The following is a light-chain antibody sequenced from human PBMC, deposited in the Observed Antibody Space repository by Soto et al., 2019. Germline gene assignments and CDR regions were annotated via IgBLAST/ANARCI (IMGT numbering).Light chain of an antibody. Sequence: NFMLTQPHSVSESPGKTVTISCTGSSGSIASNYVQWYQQRPGSAPTTVIYEDNQRPSGVPDRFSGSIDSSSNSASFTISGLKTEDEADYYCQSYDSSNPVVFGGGTKLTVL. CDR2: EDN. CDR3: QSYDSSNPVV. J-gene: IGLJ2*01. V-gene: IGLV6-57*02. CDR1: SGSIASNY.